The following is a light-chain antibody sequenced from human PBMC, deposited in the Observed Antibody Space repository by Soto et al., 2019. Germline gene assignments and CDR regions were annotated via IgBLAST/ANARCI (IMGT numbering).Light chain of an antibody. V-gene: IGLV2-8*01. CDR1: SSDIGGYNS. J-gene: IGLJ1*01. CDR2: EVT. Sequence: QSVLTQPPSASGSPGQSVTISCTGTSSDIGGYNSVSWYQRHPGKAPKLLIFEVTKRPSGVPDRFSGSKSGTSASLAITGLQAEDEADYYCRSYDSSLRALYVFGTGTKVTVL. CDR3: RSYDSSLRALYV.